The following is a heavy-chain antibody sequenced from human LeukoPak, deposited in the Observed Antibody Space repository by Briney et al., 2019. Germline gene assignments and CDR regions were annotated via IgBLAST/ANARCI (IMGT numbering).Heavy chain of an antibody. CDR2: ISYVWVDV. J-gene: IGHJ4*02. CDR1: GFTLSRHR. D-gene: IGHD3-9*01. V-gene: IGHV3-64*04. CDR3: AKDSAPHYDILTGYQWYFDY. Sequence: GGSLSLSCSLSGFTLSRHRMDWVRSARAKGREFVAVISYVWVDVYYAASVKGRFTISRDNSKNTLYLQMNSLRAEDTAVYCCAKDSAPHYDILTGYQWYFDYWGQGTLVTVSS.